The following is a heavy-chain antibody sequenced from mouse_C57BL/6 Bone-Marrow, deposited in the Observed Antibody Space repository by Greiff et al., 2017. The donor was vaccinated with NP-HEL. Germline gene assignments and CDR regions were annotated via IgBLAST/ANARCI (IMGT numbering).Heavy chain of an antibody. CDR3: ARDLIRAAMDY. Sequence: EVQLVESGGGLVKPGGSLKLSCAASGFTFSSYAMSWVRQTPEKRLEWVATLSDGGSYTYYPDNVKGRFTISRDNAKNNLYLQMSHLKSEDTAMYYCARDLIRAAMDYWGQGTSVTVSS. CDR2: LSDGGSYT. J-gene: IGHJ4*01. V-gene: IGHV5-4*01. D-gene: IGHD3-1*01. CDR1: GFTFSSYA.